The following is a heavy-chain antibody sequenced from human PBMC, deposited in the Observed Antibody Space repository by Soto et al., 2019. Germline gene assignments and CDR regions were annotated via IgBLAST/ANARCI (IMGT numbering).Heavy chain of an antibody. Sequence: GGSLRLSCAASGFTFSDYTMTWVRQAPGKVLECTSVILADFKTYYADSVKGRFTISRDDSKNTLYLQMNSLRAEDTAVYYCTKTPGFSYDSTGYHFDYWGRGPLVTVSS. CDR3: TKTPGFSYDSTGYHFDY. J-gene: IGHJ4*02. D-gene: IGHD3-22*01. CDR2: ILADFKT. CDR1: GFTFSDYT. V-gene: IGHV3-23*01.